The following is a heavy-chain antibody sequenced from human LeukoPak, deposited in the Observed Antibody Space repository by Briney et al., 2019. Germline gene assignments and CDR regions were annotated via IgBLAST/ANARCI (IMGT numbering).Heavy chain of an antibody. CDR2: INPSSGGT. Sequence: ASVKVSCKASGYTFTGYYMHWVRQAPGQGLEWMGWINPSSGGTNYAQKFQGRVTMTRDTSISTAYMELSRLRSDDTAVYYCARGPYSRENDYWGQGTLVTVSS. CDR1: GYTFTGYY. D-gene: IGHD2-21*01. J-gene: IGHJ4*02. V-gene: IGHV1-2*02. CDR3: ARGPYSRENDY.